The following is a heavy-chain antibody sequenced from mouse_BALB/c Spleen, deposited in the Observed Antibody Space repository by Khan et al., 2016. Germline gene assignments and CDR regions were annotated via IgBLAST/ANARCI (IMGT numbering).Heavy chain of an antibody. J-gene: IGHJ2*01. CDR1: GYTFTDYV. CDR2: IYPGSGST. CDR3: ASPYYFDY. V-gene: IGHV1-81*01. Sequence: QVQLQQFGPELVKPGASVKMSCKASGYTFTDYVISWVKQRTGQGLEWIGEIYPGSGSTYYNAKFKGKATLTADKSSNTAYMQLGSLTSEDSAVYFCASPYYFDYWGQGTTLTVSS.